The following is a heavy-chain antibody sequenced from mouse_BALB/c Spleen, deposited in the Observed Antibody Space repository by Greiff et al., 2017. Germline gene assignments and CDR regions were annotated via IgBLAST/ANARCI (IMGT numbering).Heavy chain of an antibody. CDR3: ARSLYGNYDLGYAMDY. J-gene: IGHJ4*01. Sequence: VQLQQSGAELVRSGASVKLSCKASGYAFSSSWMNWVKQRPGQGLEWIGRIYPGDGDTNYNGKFKGKATLTADKSSSTAYMQLSSLTSVDSAVYFCARSLYGNYDLGYAMDYWGQGTSVTVSS. CDR2: IYPGDGDT. V-gene: IGHV1-80*01. CDR1: GYAFSSSW. D-gene: IGHD2-1*01.